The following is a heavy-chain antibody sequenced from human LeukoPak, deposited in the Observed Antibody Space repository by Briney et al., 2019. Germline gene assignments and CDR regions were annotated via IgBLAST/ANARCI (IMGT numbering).Heavy chain of an antibody. J-gene: IGHJ3*02. V-gene: IGHV3-15*01. D-gene: IGHD5-18*01. CDR1: GFTFSNAW. CDR2: IKSKTDGGTT. CDR3: TTGYRGYSYGRYAFDI. Sequence: GGSLRLSCAASGFTFSNAWMSWVRQAPGKGLEWVGRIKSKTDGGTTDYAAPVKGRFTISRDDSKNTLYLQMNSLKTEDTAVYYCTTGYRGYSYGRYAFDIWGQGTMVTVSS.